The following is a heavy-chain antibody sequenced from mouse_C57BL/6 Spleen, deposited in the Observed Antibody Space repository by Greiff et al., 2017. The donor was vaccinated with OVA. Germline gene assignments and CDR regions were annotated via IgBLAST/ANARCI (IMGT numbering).Heavy chain of an antibody. CDR2: IYPGSGST. CDR3: ARINYGSSPYAMDY. J-gene: IGHJ4*01. V-gene: IGHV1-55*01. D-gene: IGHD1-1*01. Sequence: QVQLQQPGAELVKPGASVKMSCKASGYTFTSYWITWVKQRPGQGLEWIGDIYPGSGSTNYNEKFKSKATLTVDTSSSTAYMQLSSLTSEDSAVYYCARINYGSSPYAMDYWGQGTSVTVSS. CDR1: GYTFTSYW.